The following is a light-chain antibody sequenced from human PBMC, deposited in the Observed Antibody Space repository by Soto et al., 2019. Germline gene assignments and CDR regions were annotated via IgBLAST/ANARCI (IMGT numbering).Light chain of an antibody. V-gene: IGLV2-14*03. CDR3: SSHTTSSIWV. CDR2: EVS. J-gene: IGLJ3*02. Sequence: QSALTPPASVSGSPGQSITISCTGTSSDVGDYNFVSWYQQLPGKAPKLMMYEVSHRPSGVSNRFSGSKSGNTASLTISGLLAEDEAHYYCSSHTTSSIWVFGGGTKLTVL. CDR1: SSDVGDYNF.